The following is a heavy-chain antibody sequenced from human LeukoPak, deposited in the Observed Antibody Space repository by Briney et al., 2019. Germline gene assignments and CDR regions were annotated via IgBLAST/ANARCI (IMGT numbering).Heavy chain of an antibody. CDR1: VYSFTGYS. CDR3: ASGSGTYSPDY. CDR2: INPNSGGT. V-gene: IGHV1-2*02. J-gene: IGHJ4*02. Sequence: ASVKVSCKASVYSFTGYSMHWVRQAPGQGLEWMGWINPNSGGTNYAQKFQGRVTMTRDTSINTAYMELSRLGSDDTAVYFCASGSGTYSPDYWGQGTLVTVSS. D-gene: IGHD1-26*01.